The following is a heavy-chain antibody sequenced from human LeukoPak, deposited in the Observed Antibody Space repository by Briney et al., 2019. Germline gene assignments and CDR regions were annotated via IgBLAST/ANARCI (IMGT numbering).Heavy chain of an antibody. D-gene: IGHD3-10*01. CDR1: GFTFISYD. V-gene: IGHV3-13*04. Sequence: GGSLGLSCAASGFTFISYDMHWVRQPTGKGLEWVSGIDTAGGTYYAGSVKGRFTISRENAKNSLSLQMNSLRAGDTAVYYCARRRYGLGSYSDAFDIWGQGTMVTVSS. J-gene: IGHJ3*02. CDR2: IDTAGGT. CDR3: ARRRYGLGSYSDAFDI.